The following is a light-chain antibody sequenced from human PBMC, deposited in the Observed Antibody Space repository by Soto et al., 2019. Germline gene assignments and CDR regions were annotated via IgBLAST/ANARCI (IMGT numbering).Light chain of an antibody. J-gene: IGLJ3*02. CDR2: RNN. V-gene: IGLV1-47*01. CDR3: AAWDDSLSGPAV. Sequence: QSVLTQPPSASGTPEQRVTISCSGSSSNIGSNYVYWYQQLPGTATKLLIYRNNQRPSGVPDLFSGSKSRTSASLAISGLRSEDEADYYCAAWDDSLSGPAVFGGGTKLTVL. CDR1: SSNIGSNY.